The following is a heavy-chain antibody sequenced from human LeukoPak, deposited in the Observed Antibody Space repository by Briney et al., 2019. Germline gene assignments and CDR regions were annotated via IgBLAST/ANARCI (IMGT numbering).Heavy chain of an antibody. V-gene: IGHV3-9*01. CDR2: ISWNSGSI. D-gene: IGHD4-17*01. Sequence: GGSLRLSCAASGFTFSSYGMHWVRQAPGKGLEWVSGISWNSGSIGYADSVKGRFTISRDNAMNSLYLQMNSLRAEDTALYYCAKAPSLYGDYDIGYYFDYWGQGTLVTVSS. CDR3: AKAPSLYGDYDIGYYFDY. J-gene: IGHJ4*02. CDR1: GFTFSSYG.